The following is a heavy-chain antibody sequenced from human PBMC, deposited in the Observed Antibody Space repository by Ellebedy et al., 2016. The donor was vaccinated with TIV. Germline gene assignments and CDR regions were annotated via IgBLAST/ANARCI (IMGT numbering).Heavy chain of an antibody. CDR1: GFTFSGYW. J-gene: IGHJ4*02. CDR2: ISNDGSST. D-gene: IGHD2-21*01. CDR3: TPWGLGCY. V-gene: IGHV3-74*01. Sequence: GESLKISCAASGFTFSGYWMHWVRQAPGRGLVWVSRISNDGSSTSYADSVKGRFTISRDNAKNTLYLQMNSLRVEDTAAYYCTPWGLGCYWGQGTLVTVSS.